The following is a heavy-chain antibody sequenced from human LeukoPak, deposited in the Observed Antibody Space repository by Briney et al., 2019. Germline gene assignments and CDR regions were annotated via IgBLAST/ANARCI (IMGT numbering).Heavy chain of an antibody. D-gene: IGHD1-26*01. CDR2: MYYSGGT. V-gene: IGHV4-59*01. CDR1: GGSISNYY. CDR3: ARVRRYSGRSDVFDI. J-gene: IGHJ3*02. Sequence: SETLSLTCTVSGGSISNYYWSWIRQSPGKGLAWIGYMYYSGGTNYNPSLKSRVTISVDTSKNLFSLKLTSVTAADTAVYYCARVRRYSGRSDVFDIWGQGTMVTVSS.